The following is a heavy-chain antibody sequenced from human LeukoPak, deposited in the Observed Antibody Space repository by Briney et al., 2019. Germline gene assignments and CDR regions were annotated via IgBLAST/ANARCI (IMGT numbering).Heavy chain of an antibody. CDR1: GFTFSSYV. CDR2: ISGSGGST. Sequence: PGGSLRLSCVASGFTFSSYVMSWVRQAPGKGLEWVSAISGSGGSTYHADSVKGRFTISRDNSKNTLYLQMNSLRAEDTAVYYCAKDEAYSSSSEFDYWGQGTLVTVSS. V-gene: IGHV3-23*01. D-gene: IGHD6-6*01. CDR3: AKDEAYSSSSEFDY. J-gene: IGHJ4*02.